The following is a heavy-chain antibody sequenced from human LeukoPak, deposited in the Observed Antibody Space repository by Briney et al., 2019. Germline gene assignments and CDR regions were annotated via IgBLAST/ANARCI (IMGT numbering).Heavy chain of an antibody. D-gene: IGHD6-19*01. CDR3: TRMVQGRGWYIDY. Sequence: PGGSLRLSCAASGFTFSYHWMTWVRQAPGKGLEGVANIKNDGAVKNYVDSVKGRFTISRDNAKNSLYLQMNSLTTEDTAVYYCTRMVQGRGWYIDYWGQGTLVTVSS. CDR1: GFTFSYHW. CDR2: IKNDGAVK. J-gene: IGHJ4*02. V-gene: IGHV3-7*03.